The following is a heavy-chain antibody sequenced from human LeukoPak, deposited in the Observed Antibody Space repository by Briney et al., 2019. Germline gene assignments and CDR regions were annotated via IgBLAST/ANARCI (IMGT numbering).Heavy chain of an antibody. CDR3: AKGLGSGYYEKNWFDP. D-gene: IGHD3-3*01. V-gene: IGHV3-9*01. CDR1: GFTFDDYA. J-gene: IGHJ5*02. Sequence: PAGSLRLSCAASGFTFDDYAMHWVRQAPGKGLEWVSGISWNSGSIGYADSVKGRFTISRDNAKNSLYLQMNSLRAEDTALYYCAKGLGSGYYEKNWFDPWGQGTLVTVSS. CDR2: ISWNSGSI.